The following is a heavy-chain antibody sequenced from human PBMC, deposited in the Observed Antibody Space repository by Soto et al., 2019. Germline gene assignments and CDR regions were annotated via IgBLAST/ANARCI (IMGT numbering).Heavy chain of an antibody. V-gene: IGHV3-23*01. D-gene: IGHD2-15*01. CDR1: GFTFSSYA. Sequence: RGSLRLSCAASGFTFSSYAMSWVRQAPGKGLEWVSAISGSGGSTYYADSVKGRFTISRDNSKNTLYLQMNSLRAEDTAVYYCAKFPYCSGGSCYGNYFDYWGQGTLVTVSS. CDR3: AKFPYCSGGSCYGNYFDY. J-gene: IGHJ4*02. CDR2: ISGSGGST.